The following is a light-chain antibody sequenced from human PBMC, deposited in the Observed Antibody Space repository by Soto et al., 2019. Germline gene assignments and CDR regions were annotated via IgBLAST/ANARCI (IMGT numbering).Light chain of an antibody. J-gene: IGKJ2*01. CDR1: QSVRSNF. CDR2: GVF. CDR3: QHYDGSPRT. V-gene: IGKV3-20*01. Sequence: ETVLTQSPGTVSLSPGERATLSCRTSQSVRSNFLAWYQQKPGQAPRLLIYGVFNRAAGIPDRFSGSGAGTDFTLTISGLEPEDSAVYYCQHYDGSPRTFGQGTKVEIK.